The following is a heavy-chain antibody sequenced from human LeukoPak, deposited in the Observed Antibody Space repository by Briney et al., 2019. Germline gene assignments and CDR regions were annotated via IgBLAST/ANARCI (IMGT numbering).Heavy chain of an antibody. J-gene: IGHJ4*02. V-gene: IGHV3-30-3*01. CDR1: GFTFSSYA. Sequence: GRSLRLSCAASGFTFSSYAMHWVRQAPGKGLEWVAVISYDGSNKYYADSVKGRFTISRDNSKNTLYLQMSSLRSEDTAVYYCARVHEVAAAGRGADYWGQGTLVTVSS. CDR2: ISYDGSNK. CDR3: ARVHEVAAAGRGADY. D-gene: IGHD6-13*01.